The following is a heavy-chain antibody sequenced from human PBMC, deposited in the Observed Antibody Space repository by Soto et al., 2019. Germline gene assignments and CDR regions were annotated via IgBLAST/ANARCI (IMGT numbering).Heavy chain of an antibody. Sequence: VQLVESGGGVVQPGRSLRLSCAASGFTFSSYAMHWVRQAPGKGLEWVAVISYDGSNKYYADSVKGRFTISRDNSKNTLYLQMNSLRAEDTAVYYCASGEVDYYDSSGYGAYWGQGTLVTVSS. CDR3: ASGEVDYYDSSGYGAY. CDR2: ISYDGSNK. J-gene: IGHJ4*02. V-gene: IGHV3-30-3*01. CDR1: GFTFSSYA. D-gene: IGHD3-22*01.